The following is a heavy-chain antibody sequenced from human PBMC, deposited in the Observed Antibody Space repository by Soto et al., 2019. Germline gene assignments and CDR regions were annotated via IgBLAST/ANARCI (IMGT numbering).Heavy chain of an antibody. D-gene: IGHD6-19*01. CDR3: ARRTSGGYFDY. V-gene: IGHV3-23*01. CDR2: ISGSGGST. J-gene: IGHJ4*02. CDR1: GFTFSSYA. Sequence: EVQLLESGGGLVQPGGSLRLSCTASGFTFSSYAMNWVRRAPGKGLEWVSVISGSGGSTYYAGSVKGRFTISRDNSKNTLYLQMNSLRAEDTAVYYCARRTSGGYFDYWGQGTLVTVSS.